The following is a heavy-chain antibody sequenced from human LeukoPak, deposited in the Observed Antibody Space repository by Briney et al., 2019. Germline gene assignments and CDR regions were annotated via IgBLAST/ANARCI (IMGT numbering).Heavy chain of an antibody. CDR3: AKDHSGEYFQH. V-gene: IGHV1-18*04. CDR1: GYTFTSYG. CDR2: ISAYNGNT. D-gene: IGHD6-13*01. Sequence: ASVKVSCKASGYTFTSYGVSWVRQAPGQGLEWMGWISAYNGNTNYAQKLQGRVTMTTDTSTSTAYMELRSLRSDDTAVYYCAKDHSGEYFQHWGQGTLVTVSS. J-gene: IGHJ1*01.